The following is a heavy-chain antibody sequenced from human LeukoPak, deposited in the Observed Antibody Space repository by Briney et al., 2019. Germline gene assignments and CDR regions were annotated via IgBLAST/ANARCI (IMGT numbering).Heavy chain of an antibody. CDR2: INPNSGGT. Sequence: GASVKVSCKASGYTFTGYYMHWVRQAPGQGLEWMGWINPNSGGTNYAQKFQGRVTMTRDTSISTAYMELSRLRSDDTAVYYCARTRGCDILTGYPEWDYWGQGTLVTVSS. CDR1: GYTFTGYY. D-gene: IGHD3-9*01. V-gene: IGHV1-2*02. J-gene: IGHJ4*02. CDR3: ARTRGCDILTGYPEWDY.